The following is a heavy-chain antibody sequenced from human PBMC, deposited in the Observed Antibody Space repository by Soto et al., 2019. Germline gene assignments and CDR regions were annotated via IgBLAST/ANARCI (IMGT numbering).Heavy chain of an antibody. J-gene: IGHJ6*03. Sequence: PSETLSLTCTVSGGSISSYYWSWIRQPPGKGLEWIGYIYYSGSTNYNPSLKSRVTISVDTSKNQFSLKLSSVTAADTAVYYCARSVLIRYCSGGSCYSSIYYYYYTDVWGKGTTVTVSS. CDR2: IYYSGST. D-gene: IGHD2-15*01. CDR1: GGSISSYY. V-gene: IGHV4-59*08. CDR3: ARSVLIRYCSGGSCYSSIYYYYYTDV.